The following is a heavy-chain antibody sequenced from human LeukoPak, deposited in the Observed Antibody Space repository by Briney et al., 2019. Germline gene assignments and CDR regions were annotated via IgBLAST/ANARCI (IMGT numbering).Heavy chain of an antibody. Sequence: ASVKVSCKASGGTFSSYAISWVRQAPGQGLEWMGWISAYNGNTDYAQKLQGRVTMTTDTSTSTAYMELRSLRSDDTAVYYCARDRRSYYDSSGYLYNDYWGQGTLVTVSS. J-gene: IGHJ4*02. D-gene: IGHD3-22*01. CDR3: ARDRRSYYDSSGYLYNDY. CDR1: GGTFSSYA. V-gene: IGHV1-18*01. CDR2: ISAYNGNT.